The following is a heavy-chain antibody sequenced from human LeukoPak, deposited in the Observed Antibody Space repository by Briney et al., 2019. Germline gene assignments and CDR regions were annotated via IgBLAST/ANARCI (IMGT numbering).Heavy chain of an antibody. J-gene: IGHJ6*03. V-gene: IGHV1-69*06. D-gene: IGHD2-15*01. Sequence: SVKVSCKASGGTFSSYAISWVRQAPGQGLEWMGGIIPIFGTANYAQKFQGRVTITADKSTSTAYMELSSLRSEDTAVYYCAGTGYCSGGSFFYYYYYMDVWGKGTTVTVSS. CDR3: AGTGYCSGGSFFYYYYYMDV. CDR2: IIPIFGTA. CDR1: GGTFSSYA.